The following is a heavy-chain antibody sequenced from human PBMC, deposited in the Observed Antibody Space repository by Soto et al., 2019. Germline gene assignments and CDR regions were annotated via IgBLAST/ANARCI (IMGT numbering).Heavy chain of an antibody. CDR2: ISWNSGSI. D-gene: IGHD1-1*01. V-gene: IGHV3-9*01. CDR3: PKVINKLDGNSCNAYGM. J-gene: IGHJ3*02. CDR1: GFIFDDYG. Sequence: EVQLVESGGGLVQPGRSMRLSCAASGFIFDDYGMHWVRQAPGKGLEWVSAISWNSGSIAYADSVKGRFTISRDNAKNSLYLHMNSLRAEDTALYYCPKVINKLDGNSCNAYGMWGLGTMVTV.